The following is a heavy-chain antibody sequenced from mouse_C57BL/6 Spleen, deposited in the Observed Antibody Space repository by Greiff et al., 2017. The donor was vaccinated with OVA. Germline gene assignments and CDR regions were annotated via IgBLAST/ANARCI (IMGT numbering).Heavy chain of an antibody. J-gene: IGHJ2*01. CDR2: IDPSDGYT. V-gene: IGHV1-50*01. CDR1: GYTFTSYW. D-gene: IGHD1-1*01. CDR3: ARSLANLGGDY. Sequence: QVQLQQPGAELVKPGASVKLSCKASGYTFTSYWMQWVKQRPGQGLEWIGEIDPSDGYTNYNQKFKGKATLTVDTSSSTAYMPLSSLTSEDSAVYYCARSLANLGGDYWGQGTTLTVSS.